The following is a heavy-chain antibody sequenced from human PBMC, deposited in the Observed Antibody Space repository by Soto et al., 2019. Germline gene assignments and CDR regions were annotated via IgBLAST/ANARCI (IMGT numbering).Heavy chain of an antibody. CDR3: ARDRFWNYGGGWFDP. Sequence: QVQLVQSGAEVKKPGASVKVSCKASGYTFTSYGISWVRQAPGQGLEWMGWISAYNGNTNYAQKLQGRVTMTTDTSTSTADRELRRLRSDDTAVYYCARDRFWNYGGGWFDPWGQGTLVTVSS. D-gene: IGHD1-7*01. CDR1: GYTFTSYG. CDR2: ISAYNGNT. V-gene: IGHV1-18*01. J-gene: IGHJ5*02.